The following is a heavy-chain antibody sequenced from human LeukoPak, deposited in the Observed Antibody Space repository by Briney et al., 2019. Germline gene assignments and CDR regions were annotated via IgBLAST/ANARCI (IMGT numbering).Heavy chain of an antibody. CDR3: AKGLGWYYYYYGMDV. CDR1: GFTFDDYA. CDR2: ISWNSGSI. J-gene: IGHJ6*02. V-gene: IGHV3-9*01. Sequence: QSGGSLRLSCAASGFTFDDYAMHWVRQAPGKGLEWVSGISWNSGSIGYADSVKGRFTISRDNAKNSLYLQMNSLRAEDTALCYCAKGLGWYYYYYGMDVWGQGTTVTVSS. D-gene: IGHD6-19*01.